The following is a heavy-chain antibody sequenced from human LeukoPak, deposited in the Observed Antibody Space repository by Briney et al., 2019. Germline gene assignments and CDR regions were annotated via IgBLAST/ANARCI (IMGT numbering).Heavy chain of an antibody. CDR3: VRDMWGTYYFDY. CDR2: ISISSTYI. J-gene: IGHJ4*02. CDR1: GFTFSSYT. Sequence: GGSLRLSCAASGFTFSSYTMNWVRQAPGKGLEWVSSISISSTYINYADSVKGRFTTSRDNAWNSLYLQMDNLRAEDTAVYYCVRDMWGTYYFDYWGQGTVVTVSS. D-gene: IGHD1-14*01. V-gene: IGHV3-21*06.